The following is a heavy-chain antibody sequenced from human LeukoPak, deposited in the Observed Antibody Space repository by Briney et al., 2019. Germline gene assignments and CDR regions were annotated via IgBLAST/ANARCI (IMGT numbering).Heavy chain of an antibody. V-gene: IGHV4-39*01. J-gene: IGHJ4*02. D-gene: IGHD3-22*01. CDR1: GGSISNNNYY. CDR2: IYYSGST. Sequence: PSETLSLTCTVSGGSISNNNYYWGWIRQPPGKGLEWIGSIYYSGSTYYNPSLKSRVTISVETSKNQFSLKLSSVTAADTAVYYCASTSHYYDSSGPFQYWGQGTLVTVSS. CDR3: ASTSHYYDSSGPFQY.